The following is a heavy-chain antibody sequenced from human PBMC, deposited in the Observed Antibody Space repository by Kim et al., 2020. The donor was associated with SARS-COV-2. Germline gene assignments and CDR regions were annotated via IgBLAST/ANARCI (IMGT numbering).Heavy chain of an antibody. D-gene: IGHD1-26*01. CDR1: GVSVSSFY. CDR3: AGGREHTPYFDY. V-gene: IGHV4-4*07. J-gene: IGHJ4*02. Sequence: SETLSLTCTVSGVSVSSFYWCLIRQPAGKGLEWVGRVYSTGSPTYSPSLMSRVTMSIDTSKNQFSLKMTSGTAADTAVYFCAGGREHTPYFDYWGLGTLVTXXS. CDR2: VYSTGSP.